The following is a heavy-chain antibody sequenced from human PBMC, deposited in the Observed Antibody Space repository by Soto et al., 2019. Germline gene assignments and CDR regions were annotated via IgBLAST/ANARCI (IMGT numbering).Heavy chain of an antibody. D-gene: IGHD5-18*01. CDR3: AIVFCHSYGHPYYYGMDV. CDR2: IIPIFGTA. Sequence: AASVKVSCKASGGTFSSYAISWVRQAPGQGLEWMGGIIPIFGTANYAQKFQGRVTITADESTSTAYMELSSLRSEDTAVYYCAIVFCHSYGHPYYYGMDVWGQGTTVTVSS. V-gene: IGHV1-69*13. CDR1: GGTFSSYA. J-gene: IGHJ6*02.